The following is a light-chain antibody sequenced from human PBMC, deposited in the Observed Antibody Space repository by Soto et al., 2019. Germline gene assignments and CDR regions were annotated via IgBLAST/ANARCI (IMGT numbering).Light chain of an antibody. CDR2: DVS. CDR1: SSDVGGYNY. V-gene: IGLV2-14*03. Sequence: QSALTQPASVSGSPGQSLTISCTGTSSDVGGYNYVSWYQQHPGEAPKLMLYDVSVRPSGVSNRFSGSKSGNTASLTISGLQAEDEADYYCSSYSISRTLVAFGGGTKVTVL. J-gene: IGLJ2*01. CDR3: SSYSISRTLVA.